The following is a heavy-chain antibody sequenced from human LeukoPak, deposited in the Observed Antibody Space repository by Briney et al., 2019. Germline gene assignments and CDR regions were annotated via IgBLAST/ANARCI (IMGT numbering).Heavy chain of an antibody. D-gene: IGHD6-19*01. J-gene: IGHJ4*02. CDR1: GGSMSPYH. Sequence: PSETLSLTCTVSGGSMSPYHWGWIRQPPGKGLEWTGYIYYSGSTNCNPSLKSRVTISVDTSKNQFSLKLSSVTAADTAIYYCARAVSSRFDYWGQGTLVTVSS. CDR2: IYYSGST. V-gene: IGHV4-59*08. CDR3: ARAVSSRFDY.